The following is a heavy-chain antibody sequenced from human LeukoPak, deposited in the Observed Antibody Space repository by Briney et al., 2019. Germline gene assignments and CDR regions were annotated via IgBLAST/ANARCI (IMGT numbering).Heavy chain of an antibody. D-gene: IGHD2-15*01. CDR3: ATYWVADAFDI. J-gene: IGHJ3*02. CDR1: GFTFSTYA. V-gene: IGHV3-48*04. Sequence: GGSLRLSCAASGFTFSTYAMNWVRQTPGKGLEWVSYITSSSSTIYYADSVKGRFTISRDNAKNSPYLQMNNLRVEDTAVYYCATYWVADAFDIWGQGTMVTVSS. CDR2: ITSSSSTI.